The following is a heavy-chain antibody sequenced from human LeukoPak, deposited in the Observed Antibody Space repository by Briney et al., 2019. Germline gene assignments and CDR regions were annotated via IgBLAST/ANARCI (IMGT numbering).Heavy chain of an antibody. V-gene: IGHV3-21*01. Sequence: PGGSLRLSCAASGFTFSSYSMNWVRQAPGKGLEWVSSISSSSSYIYYADSVKGRFTISRDNAKNSLYLQMNSLRAEDTAVYYCARLAPGSGWWSGMDVWGQGTTVTVSS. D-gene: IGHD6-19*01. CDR3: ARLAPGSGWWSGMDV. CDR2: ISSSSSYI. CDR1: GFTFSSYS. J-gene: IGHJ6*02.